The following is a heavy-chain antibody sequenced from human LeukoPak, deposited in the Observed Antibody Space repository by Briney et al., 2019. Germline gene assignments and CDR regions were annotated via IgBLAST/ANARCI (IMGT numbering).Heavy chain of an antibody. CDR3: ARQTGSGLFILP. CDR2: IYYTGNT. V-gene: IGHV4-39*01. J-gene: IGHJ4*02. D-gene: IGHD3/OR15-3a*01. CDR1: GVSISSSYSY. Sequence: ETLSLTCTVSGVSISSSYSYWGWIRQPPGMGLEWIGSIYYTGNTYYNPSLKSQVSISIDTSKNQFSLKLTSVTAADTAVYYCARQTGSGLFILPGGQGTLVTVSS.